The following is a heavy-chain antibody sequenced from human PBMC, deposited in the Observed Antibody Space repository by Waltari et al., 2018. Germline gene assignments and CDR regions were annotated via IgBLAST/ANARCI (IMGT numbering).Heavy chain of an antibody. J-gene: IGHJ4*02. CDR3: ATALGNYYYDSSGYGDYFDY. D-gene: IGHD3-22*01. CDR1: GYTLTELS. V-gene: IGHV1-24*01. Sequence: QVQLVQSGAEVKKPGASVKVSCKVSGYTLTELSIHWVRQAPGKGLEWMGGFDPADGETICAQKVTGRVTMTEDTSTDTAYMELSSLRSEDTAVYYGATALGNYYYDSSGYGDYFDYWGQGTLVTVSS. CDR2: FDPADGET.